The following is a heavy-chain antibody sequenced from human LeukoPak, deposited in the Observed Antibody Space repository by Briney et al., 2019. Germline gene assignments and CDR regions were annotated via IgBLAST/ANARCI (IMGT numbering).Heavy chain of an antibody. CDR2: IYYSGST. D-gene: IGHD3-10*01. V-gene: IGHV4-59*01. Sequence: SETLSLTCTVSGGSISTYCWTWVRQPPGKGLEWIGYIYYSGSTNYNPSLKGRVTISVDTSKNQFSLKLSSVTAADTAVYYCARDGLWFGENYMDVWGKGTTVTVSS. CDR1: GGSISTYC. J-gene: IGHJ6*03. CDR3: ARDGLWFGENYMDV.